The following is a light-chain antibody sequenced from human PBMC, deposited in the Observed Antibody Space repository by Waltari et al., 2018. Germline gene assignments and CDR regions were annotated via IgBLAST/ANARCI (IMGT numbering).Light chain of an antibody. J-gene: IGKJ5*01. CDR3: LQHYTYPPT. CDR2: AVS. CDR1: QDIGNY. Sequence: DIQMTQSPSAMSASVGDRVAITCRASQDIGNYLAWFQKKPGTVPKCLIYAVSSLKSGVPSRFSGSDSGTEFTLTINRLQPEDLATYFCLQHYTYPPTFGQGTRLEI. V-gene: IGKV1-17*03.